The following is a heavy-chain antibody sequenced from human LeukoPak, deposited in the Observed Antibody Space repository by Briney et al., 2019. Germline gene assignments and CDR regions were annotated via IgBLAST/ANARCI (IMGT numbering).Heavy chain of an antibody. D-gene: IGHD3-16*01. Sequence: GGSLRLSCVASGFTFSNYYMSWVRQAPGKGLEWVANIKQDGSEKYYVDSVKGRFTISRDNAKNSLYLQMNSLRAEDTAVYYCARDPWGQYYFDYWGQGTLVTVSS. V-gene: IGHV3-7*01. CDR2: IKQDGSEK. CDR3: ARDPWGQYYFDY. CDR1: GFTFSNYY. J-gene: IGHJ4*02.